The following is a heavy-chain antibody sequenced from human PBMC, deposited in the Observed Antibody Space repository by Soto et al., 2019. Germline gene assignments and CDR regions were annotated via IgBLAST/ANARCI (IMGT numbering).Heavy chain of an antibody. V-gene: IGHV4-34*01. J-gene: IGHJ3*02. D-gene: IGHD6-19*01. CDR3: ARGGKWAQWLAEADAFDI. CDR2: INHSGST. CDR1: GFTFSSYS. Sequence: GSLRLSCAASGFTFSSYSMNWVRQPPGKGLEWIGEINHSGSTNYNPSLKSRVTISVDTSKNQFSLKLSSVTAADTAVYYCARGGKWAQWLAEADAFDIWGQGTMVTVSS.